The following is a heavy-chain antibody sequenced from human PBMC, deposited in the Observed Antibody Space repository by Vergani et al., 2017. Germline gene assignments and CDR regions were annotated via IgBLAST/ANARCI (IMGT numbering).Heavy chain of an antibody. CDR3: AIDILPTRSAGTPYFDY. CDR1: GFSFSSNS. CDR2: ISGSISYV. D-gene: IGHD6-13*01. V-gene: IGHV3-21*02. Sequence: EVQLVESGGGLVKPGGSLRPSCAASGFSFSSNSMNWVRQAPGKGVEWVASISGSISYVFYRDSVEGRCTITRDNAKKSVYLQMNSLRAEDTAVYYCAIDILPTRSAGTPYFDYWGQGTLVTVSS. J-gene: IGHJ4*02.